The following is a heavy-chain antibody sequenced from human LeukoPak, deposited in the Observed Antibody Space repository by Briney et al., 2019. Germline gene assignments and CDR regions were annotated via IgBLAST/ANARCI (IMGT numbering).Heavy chain of an antibody. D-gene: IGHD5-18*01. CDR1: GGSISRSSYY. V-gene: IGHV4-39*01. CDR2: IYYSGST. J-gene: IGHJ6*03. Sequence: SETLSLTCSVSGGSISRSSYYWGWIRQPPGKGLEWIGSIYYSGSTYYNPSLKSRVTISVDTSKNQFSLKLSSVTAADTAVYYCATITAMVMWNYYYYYMDVWGKGTTVTVSS. CDR3: ATITAMVMWNYYYYYMDV.